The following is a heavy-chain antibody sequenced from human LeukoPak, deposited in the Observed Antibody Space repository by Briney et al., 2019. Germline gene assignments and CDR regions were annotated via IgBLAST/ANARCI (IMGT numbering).Heavy chain of an antibody. V-gene: IGHV5-51*01. Sequence: GESPKISRKGSGYSFTNYWIGWVRPMPGKGLEFGGTIYTGDSDTRYSPSFQGQVTISADKSISTAYLQWSSLKATDTAMYYCARPIVYDSSGYYPGAFDIWGQGTMVTVSS. CDR3: ARPIVYDSSGYYPGAFDI. CDR2: IYTGDSDT. CDR1: GYSFTNYW. D-gene: IGHD3-22*01. J-gene: IGHJ3*02.